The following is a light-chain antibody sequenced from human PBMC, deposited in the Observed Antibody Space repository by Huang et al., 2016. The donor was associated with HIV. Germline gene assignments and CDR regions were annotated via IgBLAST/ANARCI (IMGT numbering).Light chain of an antibody. CDR2: TAS. Sequence: DIQMTQSPFSLSASVGDRVTITCRASQSISTYLNWYQQKPGQAPKLLIYTASGLQSGVPSRFSGSGSGTDFTLTISSLQPEDFATYYCQQSYSTPRWTFGQGTKVEIK. J-gene: IGKJ1*01. V-gene: IGKV1-39*01. CDR1: QSISTY. CDR3: QQSYSTPRWT.